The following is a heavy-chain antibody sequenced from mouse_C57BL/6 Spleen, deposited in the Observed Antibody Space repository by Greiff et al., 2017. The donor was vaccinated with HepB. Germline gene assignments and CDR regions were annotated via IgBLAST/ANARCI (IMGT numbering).Heavy chain of an antibody. D-gene: IGHD1-1*01. V-gene: IGHV1-80*01. J-gene: IGHJ1*03. Sequence: QVQLKQSGAELVKPGASVKISCKASGYAFSSYWMNWVKQRPGKGLEWIGQIYPGDGDTNYNGKFKGKATLTADKSSSTAYMQLSSLTSEDSAVYFCARFWRYYGSSYWYFDVWGTGTTVTVSS. CDR2: IYPGDGDT. CDR1: GYAFSSYW. CDR3: ARFWRYYGSSYWYFDV.